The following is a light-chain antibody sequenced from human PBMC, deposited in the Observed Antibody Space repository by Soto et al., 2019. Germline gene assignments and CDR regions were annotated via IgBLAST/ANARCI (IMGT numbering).Light chain of an antibody. V-gene: IGKV3-20*01. Sequence: EIVLTQSPGTMSLSPGERATLSCRARQSVSSSYLAWYQQKPGQAPRLLIYGASSRATGIPDRFSGSGSGTDFTLTISRLEPEDFAVYYCQQYCSARLFTFGPGTKVDIK. CDR3: QQYCSARLFT. CDR1: QSVSSSY. J-gene: IGKJ3*01. CDR2: GAS.